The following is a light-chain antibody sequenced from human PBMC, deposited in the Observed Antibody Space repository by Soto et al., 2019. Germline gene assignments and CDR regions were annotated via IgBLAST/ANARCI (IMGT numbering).Light chain of an antibody. CDR3: AAWDNSLSAWV. V-gene: IGLV1-47*01. CDR1: SSNIALNY. J-gene: IGLJ3*02. CDR2: RSN. Sequence: QSVLTQPPSASATPGQRVTISCSGSSSNIALNYVYWYQQLPGTAPKLVICRSNQRPSGVPDRFSGSKSGTSASLAISGLRSDDEADYYCAAWDNSLSAWVFGGGTKLTVL.